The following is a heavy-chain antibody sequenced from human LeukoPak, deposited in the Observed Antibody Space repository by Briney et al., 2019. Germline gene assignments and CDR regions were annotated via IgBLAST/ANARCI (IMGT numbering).Heavy chain of an antibody. Sequence: GGSLRLSCAASGFTFSSYSMSWVRQAPGKGLEWVSSISSSSSYIYYADSVKGRFTISRDNAKNSLYLQMNSLRAEDTAVYYCARVGQTDAFDIWGQGTMVTVSS. CDR1: GFTFSSYS. J-gene: IGHJ3*02. V-gene: IGHV3-21*01. CDR2: ISSSSSYI. CDR3: ARVGQTDAFDI.